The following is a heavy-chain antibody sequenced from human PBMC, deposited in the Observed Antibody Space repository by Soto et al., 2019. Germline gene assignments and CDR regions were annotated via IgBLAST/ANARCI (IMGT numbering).Heavy chain of an antibody. CDR3: AREDELERLN. V-gene: IGHV3-74*01. J-gene: IGHJ4*02. CDR1: GFTFSGYW. CDR2: ISSDGSST. Sequence: EVRLVESGGGLVQPGGSLRLSCAASGFTFSGYWMHWVRQAPGQGLVWVSRISSDGSSTSYVDSVKGRFTISRDNAKNTLYLQMNSLRAEDTAVFYYAREDELERLNWCQGTLVTVSS. D-gene: IGHD1-1*01.